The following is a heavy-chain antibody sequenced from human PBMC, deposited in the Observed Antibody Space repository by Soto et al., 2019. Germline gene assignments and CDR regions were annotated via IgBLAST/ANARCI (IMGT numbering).Heavy chain of an antibody. Sequence: EVQLVESGGGLVQPGGSLRLSCAGSGFTFSNYWMHWVRQAPGKGLEWVSRIDHAGPTDYADSVRGRFTISRDNAENPLYLQMNSLRPEDTAVYYCVRDSHGDYWGQGTLVTVSS. CDR3: VRDSHGDY. CDR2: IDHAGPT. V-gene: IGHV3-74*01. J-gene: IGHJ4*02. CDR1: GFTFSNYW.